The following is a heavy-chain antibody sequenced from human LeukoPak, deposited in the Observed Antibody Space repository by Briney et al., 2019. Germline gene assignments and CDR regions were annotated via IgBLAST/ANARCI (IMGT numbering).Heavy chain of an antibody. V-gene: IGHV4-61*02. CDR1: GVSISTGSYY. D-gene: IGHD3-22*01. J-gene: IGHJ4*02. CDR2: IYSSGST. CDR3: ARGEYDSSAYWGYYFEN. Sequence: PSETLSLTCTVPGVSISTGSYYWSWIRQPAGKGLEWFGRIYSSGSTNYSPSFKSRVTISVDTSKNQFSLNLSSVTAADTAVYYCARGEYDSSAYWGYYFENWGQGALVTVSS.